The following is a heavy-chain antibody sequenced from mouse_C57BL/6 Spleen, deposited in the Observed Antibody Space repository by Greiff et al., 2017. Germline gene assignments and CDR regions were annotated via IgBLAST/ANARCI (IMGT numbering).Heavy chain of an antibody. CDR2: INYDGSST. J-gene: IGHJ4*01. CDR1: GFTFSDYY. Sequence: EVQLQESEGGLVQPGSSMKLSCTASGFTFSDYYMAWVRQVPEKGLEWVANINYDGSSTYYLDSLKSRFIISRDNAKNILYLQMSSLKSEDTATYYCARENKGAMDYWGQGTSVTVSS. V-gene: IGHV5-16*01. D-gene: IGHD5-2*01. CDR3: ARENKGAMDY.